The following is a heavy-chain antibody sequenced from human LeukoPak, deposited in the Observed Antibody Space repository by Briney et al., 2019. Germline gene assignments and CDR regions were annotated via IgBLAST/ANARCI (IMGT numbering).Heavy chain of an antibody. J-gene: IGHJ4*02. CDR1: GFTFSNAW. D-gene: IGHD3-22*01. CDR2: IKSKTDGGTT. Sequence: GGSLRLSCAASGFTFSNAWMSWVRQAPGKGLEWVGRIKSKTDGGTTDYAAPVKGRFTISRDDSKNTLYLQMNSLKTEDTAVYYCTTSGKYYYDSSGYYYSTYFDYWGQGTLVTVSS. V-gene: IGHV3-15*01. CDR3: TTSGKYYYDSSGYYYSTYFDY.